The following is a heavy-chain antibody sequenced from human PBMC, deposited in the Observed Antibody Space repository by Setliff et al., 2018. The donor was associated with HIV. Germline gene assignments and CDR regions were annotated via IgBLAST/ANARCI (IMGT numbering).Heavy chain of an antibody. J-gene: IGHJ6*03. V-gene: IGHV1-18*01. Sequence: GASVKFSCKASGYTLSSYGISWVRQAPGQGLEWMGWISGFNGKINYAENFQGRVTLTTDSSASTAHMELWSLTSDDTAVYYCARDLGGEHDYADPAYMDVWGKGTTVTVSS. CDR1: GYTLSSYG. D-gene: IGHD4-17*01. CDR2: ISGFNGKI. CDR3: ARDLGGEHDYADPAYMDV.